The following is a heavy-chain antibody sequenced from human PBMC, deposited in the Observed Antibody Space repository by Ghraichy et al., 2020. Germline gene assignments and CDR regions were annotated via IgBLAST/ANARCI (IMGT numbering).Heavy chain of an antibody. CDR3: ARGGLFFWSGYKY. D-gene: IGHD3-3*01. Sequence: SETLSLTCGISGGSLSDYHWGWIRQAPGKGLEWIGEIHHSGSTNYSAALKSRVSILADTSTNQFSLKLRSVTAADTAMYYCARGGLFFWSGYKYWGPGTLVTVSS. CDR1: GGSLSDYH. J-gene: IGHJ4*02. CDR2: IHHSGST. V-gene: IGHV4-34*01.